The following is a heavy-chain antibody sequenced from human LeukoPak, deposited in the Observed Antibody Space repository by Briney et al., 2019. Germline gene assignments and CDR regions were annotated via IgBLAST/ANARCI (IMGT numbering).Heavy chain of an antibody. J-gene: IGHJ5*02. CDR2: INPNSGGT. Sequence: ASVKVSCKASGYTFTGYYMHWVRQAPGQGLEWMGWINPNSGGTNYAQKFQGRVTMTRDTSITTAYMELNRLRSGDTAVYYCARDTAMVTYWFDPWGQGTLVTVSS. D-gene: IGHD5-18*01. CDR1: GYTFTGYY. CDR3: ARDTAMVTYWFDP. V-gene: IGHV1-2*02.